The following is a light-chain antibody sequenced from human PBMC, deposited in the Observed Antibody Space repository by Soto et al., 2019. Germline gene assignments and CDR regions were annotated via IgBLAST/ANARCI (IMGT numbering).Light chain of an antibody. CDR1: QSVNSN. Sequence: EIAMTQSPATLSVSPGERATLSCRASQSVNSNLAWYQQKPGQAPRLLIYGASTRATGIPAWCSGSGSGTEFTVTISILQSEDVAVYYCQQDNNWPLTFGGGTKVEIK. CDR2: GAS. V-gene: IGKV3-15*01. J-gene: IGKJ4*01. CDR3: QQDNNWPLT.